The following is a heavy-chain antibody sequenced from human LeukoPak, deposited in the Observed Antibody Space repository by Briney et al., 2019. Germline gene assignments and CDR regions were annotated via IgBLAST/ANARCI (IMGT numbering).Heavy chain of an antibody. J-gene: IGHJ3*02. Sequence: GGSLRLSCAASGFTFSSYWMHWVRQAPGKGLVWVSRINSDGSSTSYADSVKGRFTISRDNAKNTLYLQMNSLRAEDTAVYYCARQNWRWLGNYYDSITPHFDIWGQGTMVTVSS. D-gene: IGHD3-22*01. CDR3: ARQNWRWLGNYYDSITPHFDI. CDR2: INSDGSST. CDR1: GFTFSSYW. V-gene: IGHV3-74*01.